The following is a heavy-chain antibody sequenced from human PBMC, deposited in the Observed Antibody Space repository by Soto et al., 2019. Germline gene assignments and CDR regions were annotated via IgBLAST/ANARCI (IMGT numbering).Heavy chain of an antibody. CDR1: GFTFGDYA. J-gene: IGHJ4*02. D-gene: IGHD3-9*01. V-gene: IGHV3-49*03. Sequence: GGSLRLSCTASGFTFGDYAMSWFRQAPGKGLEWVVFIRSKAYGGRTEYAASVKCRFTISRDDSKSIAYLQMNILKTEDTAVYYCARQKIYTGYRGFVEVQLFYXWGQGTLVTVSX. CDR2: IRSKAYGGRT. CDR3: ARQKIYTGYRGFVEVQLFYX.